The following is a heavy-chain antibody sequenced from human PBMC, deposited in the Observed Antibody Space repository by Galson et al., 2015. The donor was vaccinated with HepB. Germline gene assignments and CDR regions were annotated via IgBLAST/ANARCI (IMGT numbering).Heavy chain of an antibody. V-gene: IGHV1-2*02. Sequence: SVKVSCKASGYTFTGYCMHWVRQAPGQGLEWMGWINPNSGDTNYAQKFQGRVTMTRDTSISTAYMELSRLRSDDTAVYYCARDRNYYDSSGPFDYWGQGTLVTVSS. CDR2: INPNSGDT. CDR1: GYTFTGYC. J-gene: IGHJ4*02. D-gene: IGHD3-22*01. CDR3: ARDRNYYDSSGPFDY.